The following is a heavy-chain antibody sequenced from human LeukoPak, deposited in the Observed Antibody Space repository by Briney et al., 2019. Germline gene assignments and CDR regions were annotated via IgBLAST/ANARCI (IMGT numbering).Heavy chain of an antibody. D-gene: IGHD3-22*01. V-gene: IGHV3-30*18. CDR1: GFTSSSYG. Sequence: PGRSLRLACAASGFTSSSYGMHWVRQAPGKGLEWVAVISYDGSSKYYADSMKGRFTISRDNSKNTLYLQMNSLRAEDTAVYYCAKGLYDSSGYYWFDAFDIWGQGTMVTVSS. CDR2: ISYDGSSK. J-gene: IGHJ3*02. CDR3: AKGLYDSSGYYWFDAFDI.